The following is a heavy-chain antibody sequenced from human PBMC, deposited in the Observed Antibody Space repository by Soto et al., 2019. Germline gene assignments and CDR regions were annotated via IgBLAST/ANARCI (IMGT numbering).Heavy chain of an antibody. CDR3: ARGPDYDYWSGYYRGPFDN. Sequence: GGSLRLSCVVSGSTFSSYWMSWVRQAPGKGLEWVATIKQDGSGEYYVDAVKGRFTISRDNAKNSVYLQMNSLRAADTAVYYCARGPDYDYWSGYYRGPFDNWGQGTLVTVSS. J-gene: IGHJ4*02. CDR2: IKQDGSGE. V-gene: IGHV3-7*01. D-gene: IGHD3-3*01. CDR1: GSTFSSYW.